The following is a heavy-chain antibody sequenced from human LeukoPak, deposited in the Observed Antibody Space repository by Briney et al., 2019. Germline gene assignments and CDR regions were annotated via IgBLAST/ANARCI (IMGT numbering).Heavy chain of an antibody. CDR2: IYPGDSDT. CDR1: GYIFTSYW. D-gene: IGHD6-6*01. Sequence: GESLKISCKGSGYIFTSYWIGWVRQMPGKGLEWMGNIYPGDSDTRYSPSFQGQVTLSADKSISTAYLQWSSLTASDTAMYYCARLGAIAARPNFDYWGQGTLVTVSS. CDR3: ARLGAIAARPNFDY. J-gene: IGHJ4*02. V-gene: IGHV5-51*01.